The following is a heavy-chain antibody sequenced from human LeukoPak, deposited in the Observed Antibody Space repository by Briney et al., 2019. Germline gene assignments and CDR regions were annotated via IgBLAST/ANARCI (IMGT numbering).Heavy chain of an antibody. D-gene: IGHD3-3*01. CDR3: ARGHSLAYYDFWSGYYTGLYFDY. Sequence: ASVKVSCKASGYTFTGYYMHWVRQAPGQGLEWMGWIKPNSGGTNYAQKFQGRVTMTRDTSISTAYMDLSRLRSDDTAVYYCARGHSLAYYDFWSGYYTGLYFDYWGQGTLVTVSS. CDR2: IKPNSGGT. V-gene: IGHV1-2*02. CDR1: GYTFTGYY. J-gene: IGHJ4*02.